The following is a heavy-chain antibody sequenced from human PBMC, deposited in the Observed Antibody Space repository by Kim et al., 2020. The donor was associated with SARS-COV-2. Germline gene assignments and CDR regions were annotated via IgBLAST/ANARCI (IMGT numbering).Heavy chain of an antibody. CDR3: AKVLGSFYGDYPDY. Sequence: GGSLRLSCAASGFTFSSYAMRWVRQAPGKGLEWVSAISGSGGSTYYADSVKGRFTISRDNSKNTLYLQMNSLRAEDTAVYYCAKVLGSFYGDYPDYWGQGTLVTVSS. V-gene: IGHV3-23*01. CDR1: GFTFSSYA. J-gene: IGHJ4*02. CDR2: ISGSGGST. D-gene: IGHD4-17*01.